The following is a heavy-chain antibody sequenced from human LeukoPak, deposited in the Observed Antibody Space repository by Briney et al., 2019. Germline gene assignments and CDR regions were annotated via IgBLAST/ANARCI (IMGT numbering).Heavy chain of an antibody. CDR2: ISGSGDST. V-gene: IGHV3-23*01. D-gene: IGHD4-23*01. J-gene: IGHJ4*02. CDR1: GFTFSNYA. Sequence: GGSLRLSCAASGFTFSNYAINRVRQAPDKGLEWVSAISGSGDSTYYADSVRGRFTISRDNSKNTVYLHVSSLRAEDTALYFCAKDNSDYFDYWGQGTLITVSS. CDR3: AKDNSDYFDY.